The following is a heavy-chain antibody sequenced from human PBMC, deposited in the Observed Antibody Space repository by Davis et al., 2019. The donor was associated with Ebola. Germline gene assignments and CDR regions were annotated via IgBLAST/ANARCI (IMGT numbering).Heavy chain of an antibody. CDR2: IYYSGST. V-gene: IGHV4-59*08. J-gene: IGHJ4*02. D-gene: IGHD6-6*01. CDR3: ARSSGDYIDY. CDR1: AGSISSYY. Sequence: MPSETLSLTCTVSAGSISSYYWSWIRQPPGKGLEWNGYIYYSGSTNYNPSLKSRVTLSVDTSKNQFSLKLSSVTAADTAVYYCARSSGDYIDYWGQGTLVTVSS.